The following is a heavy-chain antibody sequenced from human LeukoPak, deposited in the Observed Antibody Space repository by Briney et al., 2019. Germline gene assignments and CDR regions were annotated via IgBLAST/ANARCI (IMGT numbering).Heavy chain of an antibody. CDR1: GGSISSSNW. D-gene: IGHD4-17*01. Sequence: SETLSLTCAVSGGSISSSNWWSWVRRPPGKGLEWIGEIYHSGSTNYNPSLKSRVTISVDKSKNQFSLKLSSVTAADTAVYYCARTSVTVSTATNYYYGMDVWGQGTTVTVSS. V-gene: IGHV4-4*02. CDR3: ARTSVTVSTATNYYYGMDV. J-gene: IGHJ6*02. CDR2: IYHSGST.